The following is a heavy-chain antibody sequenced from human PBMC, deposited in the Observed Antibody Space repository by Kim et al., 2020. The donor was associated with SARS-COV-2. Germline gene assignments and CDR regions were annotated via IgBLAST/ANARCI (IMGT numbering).Heavy chain of an antibody. Sequence: ETLSLTCSVSGASISSFYWSWIRQPAGKGLEWIGRIYTSGTTNYNPSLKSRVTMSLDTSKNQFSRNLTSLTAADTAVYYCATEGSGRSHDFWGQGTLVTVSS. J-gene: IGHJ4*02. CDR1: GASISSFY. CDR3: ATEGSGRSHDF. V-gene: IGHV4-4*07. CDR2: IYTSGTT. D-gene: IGHD3-3*01.